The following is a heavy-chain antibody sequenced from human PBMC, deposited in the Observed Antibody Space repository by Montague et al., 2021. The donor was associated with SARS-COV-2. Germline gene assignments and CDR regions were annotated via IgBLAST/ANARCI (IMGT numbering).Heavy chain of an antibody. CDR3: ARIGEGHNKSLGY. Sequence: SETLSLTCAVYVGSFSDHYWSWIRQPPGKGLEWIGEINHSGSTNYNPSLKSRVTISVDTSKNQFSLKLTSMTAADTAVYCARIGEGHNKSLGYWGQGTRVTVSS. CDR2: INHSGST. J-gene: IGHJ4*02. V-gene: IGHV4-34*01. D-gene: IGHD5-24*01. CDR1: VGSFSDHY.